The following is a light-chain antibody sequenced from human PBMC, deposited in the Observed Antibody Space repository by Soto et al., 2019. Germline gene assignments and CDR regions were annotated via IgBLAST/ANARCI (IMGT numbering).Light chain of an antibody. CDR3: QQYNRMGT. CDR2: AAS. J-gene: IGKJ2*01. V-gene: IGKV1-5*01. CDR1: QSISSW. Sequence: DIQMTQSPSTLSASVGDRVTITCRASQSISSWLAWYQQKQGKAPKLLIYAASSLESGVPSRFSGSGSGTEFTLTISSLQPDDFATYYCQQYNRMGTFGQGTKLEIK.